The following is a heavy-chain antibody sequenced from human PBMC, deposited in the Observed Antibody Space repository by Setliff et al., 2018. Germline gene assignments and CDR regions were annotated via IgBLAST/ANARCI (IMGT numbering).Heavy chain of an antibody. Sequence: HGESLKISCQTSGFTFTRYWIGWVRQMPGKGLEWMGVIYPGDSDTTYSPSFQGQVTISADKSLSTAYLQWSSLKASDTAMYYCAIPSDPDSSGPFDSWGQGTLVTVSS. CDR1: GFTFTRYW. J-gene: IGHJ4*02. D-gene: IGHD3-22*01. V-gene: IGHV5-51*01. CDR2: IYPGDSDT. CDR3: AIPSDPDSSGPFDS.